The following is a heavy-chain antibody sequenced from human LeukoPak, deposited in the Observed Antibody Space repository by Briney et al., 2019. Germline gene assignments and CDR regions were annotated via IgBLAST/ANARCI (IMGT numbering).Heavy chain of an antibody. V-gene: IGHV4-59*01. CDR1: GGSISTYY. Sequence: SETLPLTCSVSGGSISTYYWTWIRQPPGKGLEWIGYIDHSGSTNYNPSLRSRASISSDTSKIQFSLELTSVTAADTAVYYCARLKATVSIHAYFDSWGQGTLVTVSS. J-gene: IGHJ4*02. CDR3: ARLKATVSIHAYFDS. D-gene: IGHD4-17*01. CDR2: IDHSGST.